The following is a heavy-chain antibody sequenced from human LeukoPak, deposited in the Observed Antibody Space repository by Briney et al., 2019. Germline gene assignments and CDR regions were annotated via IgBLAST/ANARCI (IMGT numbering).Heavy chain of an antibody. CDR2: AYYSGST. V-gene: IGHV4-39*07. J-gene: IGHJ5*02. CDR3: ARDENGYVWGSFRA. CDR1: GGSISSSSYY. D-gene: IGHD3-16*02. Sequence: SETLSLTCTVSGGSISSSSYYWGWIRQPPGKGLEGSGNAYYSGSTYYNPSLESRVTMSLDTSNSQFSLKLSSVTAADTAVYYCARDENGYVWGSFRAWGQGTLVTVSS.